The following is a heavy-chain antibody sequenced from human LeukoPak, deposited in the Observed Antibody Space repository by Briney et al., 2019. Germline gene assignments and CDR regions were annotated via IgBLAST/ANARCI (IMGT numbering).Heavy chain of an antibody. D-gene: IGHD3-22*01. J-gene: IGHJ4*02. CDR2: ISYDGSNK. V-gene: IGHV3-30-3*01. CDR3: ARTLGVIAIDY. Sequence: GRSLRLSCAASGFTFSSYAMHWVRQAPGKGLEWVAVISYDGSNKYYADSVKGRFTISRDNSKNTLYLQMNSLRAGDTAVYYCARTLGVIAIDYWGQGTLVTVSS. CDR1: GFTFSSYA.